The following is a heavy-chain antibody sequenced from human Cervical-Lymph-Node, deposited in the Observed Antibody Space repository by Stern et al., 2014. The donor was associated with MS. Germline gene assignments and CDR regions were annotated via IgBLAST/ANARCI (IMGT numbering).Heavy chain of an antibody. Sequence: QVTLRESGPVLVKPTETLTLTCTVSGFSLSNARMGVSWIRQPPGKALEWLAPIFSNDEKSHSTYLKSRLTISKDTTKSQVVLTMTNMDPVDTATYYCARIPPGYSVAWDWYFDLWGRGTLVTVSS. CDR2: IFSNDEK. CDR3: ARIPPGYSVAWDWYFDL. V-gene: IGHV2-26*01. CDR1: GFSLSNARMG. D-gene: IGHD6-13*01. J-gene: IGHJ2*01.